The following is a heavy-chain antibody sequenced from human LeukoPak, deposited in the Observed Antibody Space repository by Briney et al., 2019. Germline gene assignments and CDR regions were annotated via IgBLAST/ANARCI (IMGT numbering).Heavy chain of an antibody. Sequence: ASVKVSCKASGYTFTSYYMHWVRQAPGRGLEWMGIINPSGGSTSYAQKFQGRVTMTRDTSTSTVYMELSSLRSEDTAVYYCARCIVGATTLDYWGQGTLVTVSS. CDR1: GYTFTSYY. D-gene: IGHD1-26*01. J-gene: IGHJ4*02. CDR3: ARCIVGATTLDY. V-gene: IGHV1-46*01. CDR2: INPSGGST.